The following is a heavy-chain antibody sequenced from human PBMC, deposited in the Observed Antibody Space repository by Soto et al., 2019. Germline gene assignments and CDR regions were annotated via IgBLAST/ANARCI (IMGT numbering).Heavy chain of an antibody. CDR1: GYSFTSYW. CDR3: ARRVVADPMWPYY. V-gene: IGHV5-10-1*01. Sequence: GTSLKISCKASGYSFTSYWISWVRQMPGKGLEWMGRIDPSDSYTNYSPSFQGHVTISADKSISTAHLQWSSLKASDTAMYYGARRVVADPMWPYYRGKRSLVTVCS. J-gene: IGHJ4*02. CDR2: IDPSDSYT. D-gene: IGHD2-15*01.